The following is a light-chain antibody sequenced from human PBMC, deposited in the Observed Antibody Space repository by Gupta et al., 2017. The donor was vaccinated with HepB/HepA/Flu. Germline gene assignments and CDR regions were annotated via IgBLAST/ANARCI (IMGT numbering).Light chain of an antibody. CDR2: GAS. CDR3: QQHNKWPPIT. CDR1: QSISSD. Sequence: EIVMTQSPATLSVSPGERVTIPCRASQSISSDLVWYQQKPGRAPSLLIYGASTRATGVPARSSGSGSGTEFTLTISSLQSEDLAVYYCQQHNKWPPITFGQGTRLEIK. V-gene: IGKV3-15*01. J-gene: IGKJ5*01.